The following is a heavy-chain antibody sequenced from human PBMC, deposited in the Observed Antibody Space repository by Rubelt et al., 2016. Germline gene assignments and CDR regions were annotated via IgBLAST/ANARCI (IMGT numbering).Heavy chain of an antibody. CDR2: IIPILGIA. Sequence: QVQLVQSGAEVKKPGSSVKVSCKASGGTFSSYAISWVRQAPGQGLEWMGRIIPILGIANYAQKCQGRVTITADKSTGTAYMELSSLRSEDTAVYYCARGVEYYYGSGTNWFDPWGQGTLVTVSS. CDR3: ARGVEYYYGSGTNWFDP. J-gene: IGHJ5*02. V-gene: IGHV1-69*04. D-gene: IGHD3-10*01. CDR1: GGTFSSYA.